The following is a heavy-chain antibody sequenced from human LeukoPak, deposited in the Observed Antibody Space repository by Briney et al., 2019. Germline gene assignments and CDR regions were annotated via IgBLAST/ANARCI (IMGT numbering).Heavy chain of an antibody. D-gene: IGHD3-22*01. Sequence: SQTLSLTCTVSGGSISSGGYYWSWIRQPPGKGLEWIGEISHSGSTTYNPSLRSRVTISGDTSKKQFSLKLSSVTAADTAVYYCVTYYYGSSAPKRNYWGQGILVTVSS. CDR3: VTYYYGSSAPKRNY. CDR1: GGSISSGGYY. V-gene: IGHV4-30-2*01. CDR2: ISHSGST. J-gene: IGHJ4*02.